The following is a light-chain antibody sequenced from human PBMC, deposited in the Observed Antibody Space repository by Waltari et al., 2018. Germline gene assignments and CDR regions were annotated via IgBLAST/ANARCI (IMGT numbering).Light chain of an antibody. CDR1: ALAKQY. V-gene: IGLV3-25*03. J-gene: IGLJ3*02. Sequence: SFELTQPPSVSVSPGQTARITCSADALAKQYAYWYQQKAGQAPLVVIYKDSERPSGLPERFSGSSSGTTVTLTISGVRAEDEADYYCQAADNSGTLNWVFGGGTKLTVL. CDR2: KDS. CDR3: QAADNSGTLNWV.